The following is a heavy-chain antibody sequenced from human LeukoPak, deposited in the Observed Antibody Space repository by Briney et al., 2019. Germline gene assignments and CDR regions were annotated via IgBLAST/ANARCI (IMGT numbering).Heavy chain of an antibody. Sequence: PGGSLRLSCAASGFTFSSYAMSWVRQAPGKGLEWVSAISGSGGSTYYADSVKGRFTISRDNSKSTLYLQINSLRAEDTAVYFCAKDMRAYSYGYDAFDIWGQGTMVTVSS. D-gene: IGHD5-18*01. CDR3: AKDMRAYSYGYDAFDI. CDR1: GFTFSSYA. V-gene: IGHV3-23*01. CDR2: ISGSGGST. J-gene: IGHJ3*02.